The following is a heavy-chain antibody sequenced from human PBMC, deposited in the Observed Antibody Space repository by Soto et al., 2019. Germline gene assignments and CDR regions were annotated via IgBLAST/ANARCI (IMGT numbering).Heavy chain of an antibody. CDR1: GFTFSSYC. CDR3: AKESSSSRYYYYYGMEV. CDR2: ISYDGINK. Sequence: GGSLRLSCAASGFTFSSYCIHWVRQAPCKGLEWVAVISYDGINKYYADSVKGRFTISRDNSKNTLYLQMNSLRAEDTAVYYCAKESSSSRYYYYYGMEVCGQRTTLPVSS. D-gene: IGHD6-13*01. V-gene: IGHV3-30*18. J-gene: IGHJ6*02.